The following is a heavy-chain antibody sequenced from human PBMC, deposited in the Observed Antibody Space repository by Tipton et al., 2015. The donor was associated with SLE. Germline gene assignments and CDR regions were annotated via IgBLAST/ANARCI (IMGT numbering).Heavy chain of an antibody. J-gene: IGHJ5*02. CDR3: ARGPPQGGVAGPFDP. V-gene: IGHV1-69*05. CDR2: IIPIFGTT. Sequence: QLVQSGPEVKKPGSSVKVSCKAFGGTFSSYGISWVRQAPGQGLEWMGGIIPIFGTTNYAQKFQGRVTTTTDESMTTAYMELSSLRSEDTAVYYCARGPPQGGVAGPFDPWGQGTLVTVSS. D-gene: IGHD3-3*01. CDR1: GGTFSSYG.